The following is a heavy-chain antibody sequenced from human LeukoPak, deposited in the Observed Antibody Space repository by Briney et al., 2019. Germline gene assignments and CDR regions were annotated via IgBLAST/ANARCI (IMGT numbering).Heavy chain of an antibody. Sequence: SETLSLTCTVSGGSISSSSYYWGWIRQPPGKGLEGIGSIYYSGSTNYNPSLKSRVTISVDTSKNQFSLKLSSVTAADTAVYYCARSYGDYVRGYFDYWGQGTLVTVSS. D-gene: IGHD4-17*01. CDR1: GGSISSSSYY. CDR3: ARSYGDYVRGYFDY. J-gene: IGHJ4*02. V-gene: IGHV4-39*07. CDR2: IYYSGST.